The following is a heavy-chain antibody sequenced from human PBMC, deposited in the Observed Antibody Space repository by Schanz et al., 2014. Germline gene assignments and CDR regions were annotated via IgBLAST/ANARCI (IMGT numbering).Heavy chain of an antibody. CDR3: ARDGDFDY. CDR1: EFSFSSFG. Sequence: QVQLVESGGGVVQPRGSLRLSCAASEFSFSSFGMNWVRQAPGKGLEWVALISYDGSSKNHADSVQGRFTISRDNSKSMLLLEMSSLRVEDTAVYYCARDGDFDYWGQGTLXTVSA. V-gene: IGHV3-30*03. CDR2: ISYDGSSK. J-gene: IGHJ4*02.